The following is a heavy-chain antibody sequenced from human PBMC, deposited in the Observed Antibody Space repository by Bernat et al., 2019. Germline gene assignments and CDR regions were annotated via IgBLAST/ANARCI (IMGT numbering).Heavy chain of an antibody. CDR2: IIPMFGIA. D-gene: IGHD2-15*01. V-gene: IGHV1-69*08. Sequence: QVQLVQSGAEVKKPGSSVKVSCNLSGGTFSRYTISWVRQAPGQGLEWMGRIIPMFGIANYTQKFQGRITISADKSTSTANMELSSLRLEDTAVYYCARDCSGGSCSSFYYFAMDVWGHGTTVTVS. CDR1: GGTFSRYT. CDR3: ARDCSGGSCSSFYYFAMDV. J-gene: IGHJ6*02.